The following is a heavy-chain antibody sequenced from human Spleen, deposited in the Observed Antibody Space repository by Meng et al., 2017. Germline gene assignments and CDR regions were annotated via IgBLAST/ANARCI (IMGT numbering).Heavy chain of an antibody. Sequence: ESLKISCTVSGGSISSYYWSWLRQPPGKGLEWIAYIYYTGNTNSNPSLKSRVTISVDTSNNQFSLKLSSVTAADTAVYYCARATPILSWFDPWGQGTLVTVSS. V-gene: IGHV4-59*01. J-gene: IGHJ5*02. CDR2: IYYTGNT. CDR1: GGSISSYY. CDR3: ARATPILSWFDP.